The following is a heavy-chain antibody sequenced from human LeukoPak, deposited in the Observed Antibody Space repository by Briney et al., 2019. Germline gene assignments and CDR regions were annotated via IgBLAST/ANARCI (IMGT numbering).Heavy chain of an antibody. CDR2: INHSGST. CDR3: ARGMRKQRYYYYMDV. J-gene: IGHJ6*03. CDR1: GGSFSGYY. D-gene: IGHD6-25*01. Sequence: PSETLSLTCAVYGGSFSGYYWSWIRQPPGKGLEWIGEINHSGSTNYNPSLKSRVTISVDTSKNQFSLKLGSVTAADTAVYYCARGMRKQRYYYYMDVWGKGTTVTVSS. V-gene: IGHV4-34*01.